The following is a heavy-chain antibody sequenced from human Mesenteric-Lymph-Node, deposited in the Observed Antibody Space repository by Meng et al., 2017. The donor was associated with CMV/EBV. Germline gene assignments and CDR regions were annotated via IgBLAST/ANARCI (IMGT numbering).Heavy chain of an antibody. Sequence: GGSLRLSCASSGFIFGTYAMSWVRQAPGKGLQWVSTLSAGGRSTYYADSVVGRFTISRDISKSTLYLQMDSLRAEDMAIYYCAKTTSSSNFFDYWGQGALVTVSS. D-gene: IGHD1-1*01. CDR1: GFIFGTYA. CDR2: LSAGGRST. V-gene: IGHV3-23*01. J-gene: IGHJ4*02. CDR3: AKTTSSSNFFDY.